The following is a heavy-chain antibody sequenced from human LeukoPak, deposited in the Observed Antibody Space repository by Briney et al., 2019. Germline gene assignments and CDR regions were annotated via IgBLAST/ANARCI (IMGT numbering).Heavy chain of an antibody. CDR1: GFSFGDFW. J-gene: IGHJ4*02. Sequence: PGGSLRLSCAASGFSFGDFWINWVRQAPGKGLEWLSSISSSSSYRYYENSVKGRFTITRDNAKNSLYLQMNSLRAEDTAVYYCARETYYYGSGSYLYDYWGQGTLVTVSS. CDR2: ISSSSSYR. V-gene: IGHV3-21*01. D-gene: IGHD3-10*01. CDR3: ARETYYYGSGSYLYDY.